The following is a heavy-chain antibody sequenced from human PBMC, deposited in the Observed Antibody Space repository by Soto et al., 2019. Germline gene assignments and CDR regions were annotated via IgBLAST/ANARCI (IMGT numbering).Heavy chain of an antibody. D-gene: IGHD2-15*01. CDR1: GYSFTGNY. Sequence: QVHLVQSGAEVKKPGASVRVSCKASGYSFTGNYMHWVRQAPGQGLEWMGWINPNNGGTNYAQRFRGWVTMTRDTSISTAYMDLNRLKSDDTAVYYSVIQRSGVVYWGQGTLVTVSS. CDR2: INPNNGGT. J-gene: IGHJ4*02. V-gene: IGHV1-2*04. CDR3: VIQRSGVVY.